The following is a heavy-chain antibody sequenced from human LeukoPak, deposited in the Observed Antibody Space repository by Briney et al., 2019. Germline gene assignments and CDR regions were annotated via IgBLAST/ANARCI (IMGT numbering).Heavy chain of an antibody. Sequence: SETLSLTCTVSGGSISSGVYYWSWIRQPPGKGLEWIGYIYYSGSTYYNPSLKSRVTISVDTSKNQFSLKLSSVTAADTAVYYCAKADTQYYYGMDVWGQGTTVTVSS. V-gene: IGHV4-30-4*08. J-gene: IGHJ6*02. D-gene: IGHD5-18*01. CDR3: AKADTQYYYGMDV. CDR1: GGSISSGVYY. CDR2: IYYSGST.